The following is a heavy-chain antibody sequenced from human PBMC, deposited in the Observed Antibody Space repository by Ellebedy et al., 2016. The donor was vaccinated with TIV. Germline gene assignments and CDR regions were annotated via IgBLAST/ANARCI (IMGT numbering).Heavy chain of an antibody. J-gene: IGHJ5*02. CDR3: VGFGVFNL. CDR2: IKTDGSET. V-gene: IGHV3-7*01. D-gene: IGHD3-3*01. Sequence: GESLKIPCAAWGFSFSNLWMSWVRQAPGKGLEWVAHIKTDGSETYYVDSVKGRFTISRENAKNALFLQMDGLRVDDSAVYYCVGFGVFNLWGQGAPVTVSS. CDR1: GFSFSNLW.